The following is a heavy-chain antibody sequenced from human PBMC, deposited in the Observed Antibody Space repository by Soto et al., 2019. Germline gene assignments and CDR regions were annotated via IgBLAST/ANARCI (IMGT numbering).Heavy chain of an antibody. CDR1: GYTFSSYG. Sequence: QVQLVQSGAEVKKPGASVKVSCRASGYTFSSYGISWVRQAPGQGPEWMGWISAYSGDTNYAQKFQGRVTMTTDTSTSTAYMELGSLRSDDTAVYYCARGDYDFWSGPDFDYWGQGNLVTVSS. D-gene: IGHD3-3*01. V-gene: IGHV1-18*01. CDR3: ARGDYDFWSGPDFDY. J-gene: IGHJ4*02. CDR2: ISAYSGDT.